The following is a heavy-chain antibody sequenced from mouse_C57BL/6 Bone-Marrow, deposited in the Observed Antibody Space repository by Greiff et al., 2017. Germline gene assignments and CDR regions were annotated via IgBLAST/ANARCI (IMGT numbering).Heavy chain of an antibody. CDR2: ISSGSSTI. CDR1: GFTFSDYG. V-gene: IGHV5-17*01. CDR3: ASKGYYSNYVFYAMDY. Sequence: EVQLVESGGGLVKPGGSLKLSCAASGFTFSDYGMHWVRQAPEKGLEWVAYISSGSSTIYYADTVKGRFTISRDNAKNTLFLQMTSLRSEDTAMYYCASKGYYSNYVFYAMDYWGQGTSVTVSS. J-gene: IGHJ4*01. D-gene: IGHD2-5*01.